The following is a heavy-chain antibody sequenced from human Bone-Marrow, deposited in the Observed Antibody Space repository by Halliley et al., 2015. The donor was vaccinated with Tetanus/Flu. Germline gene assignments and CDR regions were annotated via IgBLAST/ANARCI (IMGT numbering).Heavy chain of an antibody. CDR3: ARGFSSGRGRWFDP. Sequence: GRINPSGDSTSYAQKFQGRVTMTRDTSTSTAYMELSSLGSEDTAVYYCARGFSSGRGRWFDPWGQGTQVTVSS. D-gene: IGHD6-19*01. V-gene: IGHV1-46*01. CDR2: INPSGDST. J-gene: IGHJ5*02.